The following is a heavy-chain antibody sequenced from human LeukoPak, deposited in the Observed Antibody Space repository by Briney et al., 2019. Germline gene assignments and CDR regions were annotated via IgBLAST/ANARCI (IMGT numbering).Heavy chain of an antibody. CDR1: GFIVSSNY. Sequence: GGSLRLSCAASGFIVSSNYMNWVRQAPGKGLEWVSVIYSGGSTYYADSVKGRFTISRDNAKNSLYLQMNSLRAEDTAVYYCARELSSSGRYGMDVWGQGTTVTVSS. V-gene: IGHV3-53*01. J-gene: IGHJ6*02. D-gene: IGHD6-19*01. CDR3: ARELSSSGRYGMDV. CDR2: IYSGGST.